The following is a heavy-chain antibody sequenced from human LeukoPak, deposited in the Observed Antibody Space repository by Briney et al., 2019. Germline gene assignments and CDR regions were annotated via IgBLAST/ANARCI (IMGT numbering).Heavy chain of an antibody. Sequence: ASVKVSCKASGYTFTGHYMHWVRQAPGQGLEWVGRINPNSGGAHYAQKFRGRVTMTRDTSINTAYMELSRLRSDDTAVYYCARDIVEVTAALFWFDLWGQGTLVTVSS. CDR2: INPNSGGA. D-gene: IGHD2-2*01. J-gene: IGHJ5*02. V-gene: IGHV1-2*06. CDR3: ARDIVEVTAALFWFDL. CDR1: GYTFTGHY.